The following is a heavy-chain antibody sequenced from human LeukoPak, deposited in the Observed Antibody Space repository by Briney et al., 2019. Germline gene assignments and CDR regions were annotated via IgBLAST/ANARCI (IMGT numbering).Heavy chain of an antibody. V-gene: IGHV4-39*01. CDR2: IYYSGST. D-gene: IGHD3-10*01. CDR3: ARSRSGTRWSISIDY. CDR1: GGSISGDIYY. Sequence: SETLSLTCSVSGGSISGDIYYWGWIRQPPGKGLEWIGSIYYSGSTYYSPSRKSRATISVDTSKNQFSLRLSSVTAADTALYYCARSRSGTRWSISIDYWGQGTLVTVSS. J-gene: IGHJ4*02.